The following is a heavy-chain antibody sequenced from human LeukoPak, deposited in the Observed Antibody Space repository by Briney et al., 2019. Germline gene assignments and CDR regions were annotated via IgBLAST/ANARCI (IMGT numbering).Heavy chain of an antibody. J-gene: IGHJ4*02. CDR1: GFTFSSYG. V-gene: IGHV3-48*04. CDR2: ISTSTMTI. CDR3: ARDKILLYYFDY. Sequence: PGGSLRLSCAASGFTFSSYGMNWVRQAPGKGLEWLSYISTSTMTIYYADSVKGRFTISRDNAKNSLYLQMNSLRAEDTAVYYCARDKILLYYFDYWGQGTLVTVSS. D-gene: IGHD3-3*01.